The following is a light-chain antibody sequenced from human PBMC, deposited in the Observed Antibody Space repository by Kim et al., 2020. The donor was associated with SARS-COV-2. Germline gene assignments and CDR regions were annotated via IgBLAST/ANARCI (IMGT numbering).Light chain of an antibody. Sequence: VAVALGQTARITCEENNIGRKNLHWYQQKPGQAPVLVIYRDTNRPSGIPERFSGSNSGNTATLTISRAQVGDEADYYCQVWDSTWVFGGGTQLTVL. CDR3: QVWDSTWV. CDR2: RDT. V-gene: IGLV3-9*01. CDR1: NIGRKN. J-gene: IGLJ3*02.